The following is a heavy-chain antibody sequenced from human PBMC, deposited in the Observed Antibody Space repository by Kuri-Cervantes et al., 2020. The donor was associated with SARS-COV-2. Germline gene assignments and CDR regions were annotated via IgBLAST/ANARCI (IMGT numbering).Heavy chain of an antibody. CDR2: ISSSGSTI. V-gene: IGHV3-11*04. Sequence: GGSLRLSCAASGFTFSNAWMSRIRQAPGKGLEWVSYISSSGSTIYYADSVKGRFTISRDNSKNSLDLQMNTVRAEDTAVYYCARAPDTYYYYYYMDVWGKGTTVTVSS. J-gene: IGHJ6*03. CDR1: GFTFSNAW. CDR3: ARAPDTYYYYYYMDV.